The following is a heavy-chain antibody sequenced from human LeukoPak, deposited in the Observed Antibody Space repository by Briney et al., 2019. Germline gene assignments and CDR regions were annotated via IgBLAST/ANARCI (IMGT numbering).Heavy chain of an antibody. CDR3: ARVRRVYYYDSSGYSPDYYYGMDV. Sequence: SETLSLTCAVYGGSFSGYYWSWIRQPPGKGLEWIGEINHRGSTNYNPSLKSRVTISVDTSKNQFSLKLSSVTAADTAVYYCARVRRVYYYDSSGYSPDYYYGMDVWGQGTTVTVSS. J-gene: IGHJ6*02. D-gene: IGHD3-22*01. CDR2: INHRGST. V-gene: IGHV4-34*01. CDR1: GGSFSGYY.